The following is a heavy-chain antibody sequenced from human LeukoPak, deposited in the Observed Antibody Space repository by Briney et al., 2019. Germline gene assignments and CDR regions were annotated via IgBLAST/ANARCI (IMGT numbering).Heavy chain of an antibody. J-gene: IGHJ4*02. CDR2: IYYSGST. CDR1: GGSISSGGYY. V-gene: IGHV4-31*03. CDR3: ARASCSSWYGYFDY. Sequence: SETLSLTCTVSGGSISSGGYYWSGIRRHPGKGLEWIGYIYYSGSTYYNPSLKSRVTISVDTSKNQFSLKLSSVTAADTAVYYCARASCSSWYGYFDYWGQGTPVTVSS. D-gene: IGHD6-13*01.